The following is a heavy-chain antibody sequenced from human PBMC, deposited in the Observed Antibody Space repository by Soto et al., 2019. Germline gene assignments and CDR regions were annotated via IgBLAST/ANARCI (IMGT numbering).Heavy chain of an antibody. CDR1: GFTFSSYG. V-gene: IGHV3-33*01. Sequence: GGSLRLSCAASGFTFSSYGMHWVRQAPGKGLEWVAVIWYDGSNKYYADSVKGRFTISRDNSKNTLYLQMNSLRAEDTAVYYCARGGNPYYDFWSGYGEDYWGQGTLVTVSS. D-gene: IGHD3-3*01. CDR2: IWYDGSNK. CDR3: ARGGNPYYDFWSGYGEDY. J-gene: IGHJ4*02.